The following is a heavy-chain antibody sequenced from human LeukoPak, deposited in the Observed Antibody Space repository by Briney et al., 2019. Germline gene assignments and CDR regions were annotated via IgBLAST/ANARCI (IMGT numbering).Heavy chain of an antibody. J-gene: IGHJ4*02. D-gene: IGHD3-3*01. CDR1: GFSFRSNA. Sequence: GGSLRPSCAASGFSFRSNAMSWARQAPGTGLEWVSAISGSGGSTYYADSVKGRFTISRDNSKNTLYLQMNSLRAEDTAVYYCAFSLGIGITIFGVPRVFVYWGQGTLVTVSS. CDR2: ISGSGGST. V-gene: IGHV3-23*01. CDR3: AFSLGIGITIFGVPRVFVY.